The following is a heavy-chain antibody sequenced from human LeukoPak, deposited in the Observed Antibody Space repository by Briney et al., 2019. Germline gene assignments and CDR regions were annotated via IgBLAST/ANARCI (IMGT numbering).Heavy chain of an antibody. CDR3: ARDLGYYGSGKDY. V-gene: IGHV3-53*01. CDR1: GFTVSSNY. D-gene: IGHD3-10*01. CDR2: IYSGGST. J-gene: IGHJ4*02. Sequence: GGSLRLSCAASGFTVSSNYMSWVRQAPGKGLEWVSVIYSGGSTYYADSVKGRFTISRDNSKNTLYLQMNSLRAEDTAVYYCARDLGYYGSGKDYWGQGTLVTVSS.